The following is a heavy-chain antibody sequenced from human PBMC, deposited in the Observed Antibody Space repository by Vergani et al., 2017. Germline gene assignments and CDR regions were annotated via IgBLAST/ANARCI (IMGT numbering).Heavy chain of an antibody. CDR1: GYTFTIYG. CDR3: AFDYYGSGSYYNSVD. J-gene: IGHJ4*02. Sequence: QVQLVQSGAEVKTPGASVKVSCKASGYTFTIYGISWVRQAPGQGLECMGWLSAYNGNTNYAQKLQGRVTRTTDTSTSTAYMELRSLRSDDTAVYYWAFDYYGSGSYYNSVDWGQGTLVTVSS. V-gene: IGHV1-18*01. CDR2: LSAYNGNT. D-gene: IGHD3-10*01.